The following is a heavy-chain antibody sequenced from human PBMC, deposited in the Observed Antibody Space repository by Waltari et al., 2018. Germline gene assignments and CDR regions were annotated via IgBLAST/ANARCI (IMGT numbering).Heavy chain of an antibody. CDR3: ARDPLGRRYFVL. V-gene: IGHV6-1*01. J-gene: IGHJ2*01. D-gene: IGHD1-26*01. CDR2: TYTSSKWYK. Sequence: QVQLQQSGPGLVKPSQTLSLTCAISGDSVSSNSAAWKWIRKSPSRGLEWLGRTYTSSKWYKYYAVSVKSRITIYPDTSNNQFSLQLNSVTPEDTAVYYCARDPLGRRYFVLWGRGTLVTVSS. CDR1: GDSVSSNSAA.